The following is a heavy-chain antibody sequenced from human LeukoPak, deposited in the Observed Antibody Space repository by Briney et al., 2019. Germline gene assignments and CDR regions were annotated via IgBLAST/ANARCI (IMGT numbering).Heavy chain of an antibody. CDR2: INPSGGST. CDR1: GYTFTGYY. D-gene: IGHD3-22*01. V-gene: IGHV1-46*01. CDR3: AIPDYYDSSGLRT. J-gene: IGHJ4*02. Sequence: ASVKVSCKASGYTFTGYYMHWVRQAPGQGLEWMGIINPSGGSTSYAQKFQGRVTMTRDMSTSTVYMELSSLRSEDTAVYYCAIPDYYDSSGLRTWGQGTLVTVSS.